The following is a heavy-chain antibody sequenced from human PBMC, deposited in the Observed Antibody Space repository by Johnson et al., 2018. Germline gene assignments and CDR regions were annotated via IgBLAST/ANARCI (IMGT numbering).Heavy chain of an antibody. CDR1: GDSVSSNSAA. Sequence: HTLSLTCAISGDSVSSNSAAWNWIRQSPSRGLEWLGRTYYRSKWYNDYAVSVKSRITINPDTSKNQFSLQLNSVTPEDTAVYYCARDPLLLWWCLLFYPTDFQRWGQGTLVTVSS. V-gene: IGHV6-1*01. J-gene: IGHJ1*01. CDR2: TYYRSKWYN. CDR3: ARDPLLLWWCLLFYPTDFQR. D-gene: IGHD2-21*02.